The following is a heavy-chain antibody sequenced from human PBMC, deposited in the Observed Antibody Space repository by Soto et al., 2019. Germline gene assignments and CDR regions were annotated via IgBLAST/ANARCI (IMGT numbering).Heavy chain of an antibody. CDR2: INPNSDST. D-gene: IGHD2-15*01. CDR3: ARERGYCSSSTCDSYALDV. Sequence: GASVKVSCKASGYTFTDNYIHWVRQAPGQGLEWVGWINPNSDSTDYAQKFQGRVTMTRDTSISTAYMEVSRLRSDDTAVYYCARERGYCSSSTCDSYALDVWGQGTTVTVSS. CDR1: GYTFTDNY. V-gene: IGHV1-2*02. J-gene: IGHJ6*02.